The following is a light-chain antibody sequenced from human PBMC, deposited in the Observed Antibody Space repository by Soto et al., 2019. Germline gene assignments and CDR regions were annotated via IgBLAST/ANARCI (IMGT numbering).Light chain of an antibody. J-gene: IGKJ5*01. CDR1: QSVSSY. Sequence: EIVLTHSPATLSLSPGERANLSCRASQSVSSYLAWYQQKPGQAPRLLIYDASNRATGIPARFSGSGSGTDFTLTISSLEPEDFAVYYCQQRSNWPPGFGQGTRLEIK. CDR3: QQRSNWPPG. CDR2: DAS. V-gene: IGKV3-11*01.